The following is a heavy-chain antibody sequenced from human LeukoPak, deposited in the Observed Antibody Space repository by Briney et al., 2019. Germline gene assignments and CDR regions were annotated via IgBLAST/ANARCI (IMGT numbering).Heavy chain of an antibody. D-gene: IGHD1-1*01. CDR3: ARYRAEYNWNDHAFDI. V-gene: IGHV1-2*02. CDR1: GYTFTGYY. CDR2: INPNSGGT. J-gene: IGHJ3*02. Sequence: ASVKVSCKASGYTFTGYYMHWVRQAPGQGLEWMGWINPNSGGTNYAQKFQGRVAMTRDTSISTAYMELSRLRSDDTAVYYCARYRAEYNWNDHAFDIWGQGTMVTVSS.